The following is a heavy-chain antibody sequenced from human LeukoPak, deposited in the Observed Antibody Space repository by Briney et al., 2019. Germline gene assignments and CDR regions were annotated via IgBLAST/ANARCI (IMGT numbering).Heavy chain of an antibody. CDR2: INPNSGGT. J-gene: IGHJ5*02. CDR3: ASDGDGITGWFDP. V-gene: IGHV1-2*02. CDR1: GYTPTGYY. D-gene: IGHD3-10*01. Sequence: ASVNVSCKASGYTPTGYYMHWVRPAPGQGREWMGWINPNSGGTNYTQKFEGRVTMTRDPSISPAYMELSRLRSEDTAVTISASDGDGITGWFDPWGQGTLVTVSS.